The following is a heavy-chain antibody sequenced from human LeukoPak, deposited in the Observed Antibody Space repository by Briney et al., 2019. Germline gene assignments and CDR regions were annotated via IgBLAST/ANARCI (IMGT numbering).Heavy chain of an antibody. Sequence: TGRSLRLSCAASGFTFSTYGMHWVRQAPGKGLEWVAVIWYDGSNRNYADSVKGRFTISRDNSRSTLYLQMNSLRAEDTAIYYCVRNGIVGPTNAFDIWGHGTGVTVSS. CDR1: GFTFSTYG. V-gene: IGHV3-33*01. CDR2: IWYDGSNR. CDR3: VRNGIVGPTNAFDI. J-gene: IGHJ3*02. D-gene: IGHD1-26*01.